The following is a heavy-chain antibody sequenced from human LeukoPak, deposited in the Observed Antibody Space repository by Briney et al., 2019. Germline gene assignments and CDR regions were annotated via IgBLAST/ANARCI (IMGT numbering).Heavy chain of an antibody. V-gene: IGHV3-21*01. CDR1: GFMFSSYS. Sequence: PGGSLRLSCAASGFMFSSYSMNWVRQAPGKGLEWVSSIDSGSSYIFYADSVKGRFTISRDNAKNSLYLQMNSLRAEHTSVYYCTVEIGTSQVGYCGSPNCQIWGQGALVIVSS. CDR2: IDSGSSYI. J-gene: IGHJ4*02. CDR3: TVEIGTSQVGYCGSPNCQI. D-gene: IGHD2-2*01.